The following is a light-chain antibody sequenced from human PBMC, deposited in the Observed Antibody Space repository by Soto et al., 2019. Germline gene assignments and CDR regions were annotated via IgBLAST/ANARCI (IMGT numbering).Light chain of an antibody. CDR3: QQSYNTPYT. CDR2: GAS. V-gene: IGKV1-39*01. J-gene: IGKJ2*01. CDR1: QSITHY. Sequence: DILMTQSPSSLSASVGDRVTIVCRASQSITHYLNWYQQKPEKAPKLLIHGASSLQSGVPSRFSGSGSGTDFTLTISSLQPEDFATYYCQQSYNTPYTFDQGTKLEI.